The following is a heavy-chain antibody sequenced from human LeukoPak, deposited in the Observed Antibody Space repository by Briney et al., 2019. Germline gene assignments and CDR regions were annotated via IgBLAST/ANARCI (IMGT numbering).Heavy chain of an antibody. Sequence: TGGSLRLSCAASGFTFNNYAMSWVRQAPGKGLEWVSAIVGDTRTSYTDSVKGRFTISRDNSRNTLYLQMNSLRAEDTAIYYCAKGSAQWELYDYWGQGTLVTVSS. D-gene: IGHD4-23*01. CDR3: AKGSAQWELYDY. CDR1: GFTFNNYA. CDR2: IVGDTRT. V-gene: IGHV3-23*01. J-gene: IGHJ4*02.